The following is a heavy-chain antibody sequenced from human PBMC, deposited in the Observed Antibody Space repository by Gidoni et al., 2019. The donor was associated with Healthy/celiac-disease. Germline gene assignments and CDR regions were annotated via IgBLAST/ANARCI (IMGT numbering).Heavy chain of an antibody. Sequence: EVQLVESGGGLVKPGGSLRLSCAASGFTFSSYSMNLVRQAPGKGLEWVSSISSSSSYIYYADSVKGRFTISRDNAKNSLYLQMNSLRAEDTAVYYCAREIGDYGGNSPNYYYYYYGMDVWGQGTTVTVSS. CDR3: AREIGDYGGNSPNYYYYYYGMDV. V-gene: IGHV3-21*01. J-gene: IGHJ6*02. CDR2: ISSSSSYI. D-gene: IGHD4-17*01. CDR1: GFTFSSYS.